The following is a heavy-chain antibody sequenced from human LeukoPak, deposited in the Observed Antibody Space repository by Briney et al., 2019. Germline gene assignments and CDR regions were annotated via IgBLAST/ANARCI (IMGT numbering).Heavy chain of an antibody. CDR2: ISAYNGNT. CDR3: AREGGKKYFDWLSPPLGY. J-gene: IGHJ4*02. Sequence: ASVKVSCKASGYTFTSYGISWVRQAPGQGLEWMGWISAYNGNTNYAQKLQGRVTMTTDTSTSTAYMELRSLRSDDTAVYYCAREGGKKYFDWLSPPLGYWSQGTLVTVSS. V-gene: IGHV1-18*01. CDR1: GYTFTSYG. D-gene: IGHD3-9*01.